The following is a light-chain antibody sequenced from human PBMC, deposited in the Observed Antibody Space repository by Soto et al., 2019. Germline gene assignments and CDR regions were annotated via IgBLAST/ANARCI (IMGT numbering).Light chain of an antibody. V-gene: IGKV1-27*01. J-gene: IGKJ3*01. CDR3: QKYNSALLT. CDR1: QGISNY. Sequence: DIQMTQSPSSLSASVGDRVTITCRASQGISNYLAWYQQKPGKVPKLLIYAASTLQSGVPSRFSGSGSGTDXTXXISXXQXXXVATYYCQKYNSALLTFGPGTKVDIK. CDR2: AAS.